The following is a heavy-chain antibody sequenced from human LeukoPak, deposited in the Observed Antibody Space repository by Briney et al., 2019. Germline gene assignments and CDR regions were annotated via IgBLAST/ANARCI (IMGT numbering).Heavy chain of an antibody. CDR1: GGSISNYY. CDR2: IYYSGST. Sequence: PSETLSLTCTVSGGSISNYYWTWIRQPPGKGLEWIGYIYYSGSTNYNPSLKSRVTISVDTSKNQFSLKLSSVTAADTAVYYCARRRDGYNYDFDYWGQGTLVTVSS. V-gene: IGHV4-59*01. J-gene: IGHJ4*02. D-gene: IGHD5-24*01. CDR3: ARRRDGYNYDFDY.